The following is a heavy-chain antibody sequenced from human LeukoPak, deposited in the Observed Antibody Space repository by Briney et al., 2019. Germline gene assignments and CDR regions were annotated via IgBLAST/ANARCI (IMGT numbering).Heavy chain of an antibody. CDR1: GFSLNTSGVG. CDR3: AYEPGGRYYYMDV. Sequence: SGPTLVNPTQTLTLTCDFSGFSLNTSGVGAGWIRQPPGKALEWLALIYGTGDERYSPSLKSRLAITKDTSKNQVVLTMTSMDPVDTATYYCAYEPGGRYYYMDVWGKGTTVAVSS. J-gene: IGHJ6*03. V-gene: IGHV2-5*01. D-gene: IGHD1-14*01. CDR2: IYGTGDE.